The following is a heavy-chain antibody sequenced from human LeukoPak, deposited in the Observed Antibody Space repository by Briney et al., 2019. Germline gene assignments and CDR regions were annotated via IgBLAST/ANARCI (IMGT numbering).Heavy chain of an antibody. CDR3: ARQGGTLNWFDP. CDR2: IFYSGSA. V-gene: IGHV4-39*01. CDR1: GGSISSSSYY. J-gene: IGHJ5*02. D-gene: IGHD1-7*01. Sequence: PSETLSLTCTVSGGSISSSSYYWGGIRQPPGKGLEWIGSIFYSGSAYYNPSLKSRVAISVDTSKNQFSLKLSSVTAADTAVYYCARQGGTLNWFDPWGQGTLVTVSS.